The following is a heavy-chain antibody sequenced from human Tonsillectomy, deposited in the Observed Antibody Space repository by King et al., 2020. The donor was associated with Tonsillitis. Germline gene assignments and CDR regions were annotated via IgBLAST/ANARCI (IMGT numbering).Heavy chain of an antibody. D-gene: IGHD1/OR15-1a*01. CDR3: AKGGRSLMRVEHWFDP. CDR1: GDSISSYY. Sequence: VQLQESGPGLVKPSETLSLTCTVSGDSISSYYWNWIRQPPGKGLEWIGYIYYSGSTNYNPSLQSRVTISIDTSRTRFSLKLNSVTAADTAVYYCAKGGRSLMRVEHWFDPWGQGTLVTVSS. J-gene: IGHJ5*02. CDR2: IYYSGST. V-gene: IGHV4-59*01.